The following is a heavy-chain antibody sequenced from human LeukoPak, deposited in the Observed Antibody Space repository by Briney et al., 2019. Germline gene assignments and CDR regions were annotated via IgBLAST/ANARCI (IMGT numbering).Heavy chain of an antibody. CDR1: GGSIRSYY. D-gene: IGHD3-22*01. CDR3: ARVGVDSSGYYYVAFDI. J-gene: IGHJ3*02. CDR2: IYYSGST. Sequence: SETLSLTCTVSGGSIRSYYWSWIRQPPGKGLEWIGYIYYSGSTYYNPSLKSRVTISVDTSKNQFSLKLSSVTAADTAVYYCARVGVDSSGYYYVAFDIWGQATMVTVSS. V-gene: IGHV4-59*06.